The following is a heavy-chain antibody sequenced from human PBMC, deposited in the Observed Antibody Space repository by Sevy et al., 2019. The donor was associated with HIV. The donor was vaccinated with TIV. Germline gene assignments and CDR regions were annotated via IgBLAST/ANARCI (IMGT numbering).Heavy chain of an antibody. Sequence: SETLSLTCTVSGGSVSTGGYYWSWIRQSAGKGLEWIGRILGSGYTDYNPSIKSRVTISRDTSKSQFSLTLTSVTAADTAMYYCARYIAGPGFDFWGQGIQVTVSS. CDR2: ILGSGYT. J-gene: IGHJ4*02. D-gene: IGHD1-26*01. CDR1: GGSVSTGGYY. CDR3: ARYIAGPGFDF. V-gene: IGHV4-61*02.